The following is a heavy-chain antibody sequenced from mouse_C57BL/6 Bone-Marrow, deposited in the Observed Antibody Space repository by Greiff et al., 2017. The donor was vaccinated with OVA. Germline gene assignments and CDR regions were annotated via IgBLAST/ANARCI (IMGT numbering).Heavy chain of an antibody. J-gene: IGHJ2*01. CDR1: GYTFTSYW. Sequence: QVQLKQPGAELVKPGASVKLSCKASGYTFTSYWMQWVKQRPGQGLEWIGEIAPSDSYTNYNQKFKGKATLTVDTSSSTAYMQLSSLTSEDSALDYGARWPYGYDGGYFDYWGQGTTLTVSS. V-gene: IGHV1-50*01. D-gene: IGHD2-2*01. CDR2: IAPSDSYT. CDR3: ARWPYGYDGGYFDY.